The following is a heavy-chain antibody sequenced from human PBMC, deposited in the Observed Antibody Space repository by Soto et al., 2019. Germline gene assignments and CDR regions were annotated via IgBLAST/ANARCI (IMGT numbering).Heavy chain of an antibody. D-gene: IGHD6-19*01. J-gene: IGHJ4*02. CDR1: GFTFSSYS. CDR3: ARDRNSVAGTFDY. V-gene: IGHV3-21*01. CDR2: ISSSSSYI. Sequence: GSLRLSCAASGFTFSSYSMNWVRQAPGKGLEWVSSISSSSSYIYYADSVKGRFTISRDNAKNSLYLQMNSLRAEDTAVYYCARDRNSVAGTFDYWGQGTLVTVSS.